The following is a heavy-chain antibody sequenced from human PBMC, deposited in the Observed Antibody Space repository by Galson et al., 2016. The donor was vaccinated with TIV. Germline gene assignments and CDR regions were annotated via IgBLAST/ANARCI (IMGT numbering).Heavy chain of an antibody. CDR1: GYTFTNYA. CDR2: INAGNGNT. Sequence: SVKVSCKAAGYTFTNYAMHWVRQAPGQRLEWMGWINAGNGNTKYSQKFQGRVTITRDKSANTAYMELSSLRSEDTAMYYCARPPYCGGDCFKYDSWGQGTLVTVSS. V-gene: IGHV1-3*01. D-gene: IGHD2-21*01. CDR3: ARPPYCGGDCFKYDS. J-gene: IGHJ4*02.